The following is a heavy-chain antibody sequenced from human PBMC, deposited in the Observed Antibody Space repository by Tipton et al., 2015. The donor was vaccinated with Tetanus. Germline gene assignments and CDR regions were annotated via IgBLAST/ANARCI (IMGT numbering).Heavy chain of an antibody. V-gene: IGHV6-1*01. Sequence: GLVKPSQTLSLTCAISGDSVSGNSAAWNWIRQSPSRGLEWLGRAYYRSEWYYDYAVSVKSRITINPDTSKNQLSLQLNSVTPDDTAVYYCARSRGGDLDYWGQGTLVTVSS. D-gene: IGHD4-17*01. J-gene: IGHJ4*02. CDR2: AYYRSEWYY. CDR1: GDSVSGNSAA. CDR3: ARSRGGDLDY.